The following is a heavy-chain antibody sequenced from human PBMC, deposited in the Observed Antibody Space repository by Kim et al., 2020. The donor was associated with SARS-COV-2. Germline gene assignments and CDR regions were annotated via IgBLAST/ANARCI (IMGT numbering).Heavy chain of an antibody. J-gene: IGHJ5*02. D-gene: IGHD3-22*01. Sequence: SETLSLTCTVSGGSISSGGYYWSWIRQHPGKGLEWIGYIYYSGSTYYNPSLKSRVTISVDTSKNQFSLKLSSVTAADTAVYYCARNIGITMIEVVTGWFDPWGQGTLVTVSS. CDR1: GGSISSGGYY. CDR3: ARNIGITMIEVVTGWFDP. CDR2: IYYSGST. V-gene: IGHV4-31*03.